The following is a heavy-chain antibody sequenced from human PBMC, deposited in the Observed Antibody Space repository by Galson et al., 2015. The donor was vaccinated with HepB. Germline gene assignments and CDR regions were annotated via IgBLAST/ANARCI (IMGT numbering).Heavy chain of an antibody. V-gene: IGHV3-33*01. CDR1: GFTFSSYG. CDR2: IWYDGSNK. J-gene: IGHJ4*02. CDR3: ARDRGGGDCCGSY. Sequence: SLRLSCAASGFTFSSYGMHWVRQAPGKGLEWVAVIWYDGSNKYYADSVKGRFTISRDNSKNTLYLQMNSLRAEDTAVYYCARDRGGGDCCGSYWGQGTLVTVSS. D-gene: IGHD2-21*02.